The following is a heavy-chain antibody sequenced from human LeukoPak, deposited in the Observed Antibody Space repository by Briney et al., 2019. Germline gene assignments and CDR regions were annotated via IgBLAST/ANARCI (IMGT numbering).Heavy chain of an antibody. D-gene: IGHD3-3*01. CDR2: IRYDGINE. J-gene: IGHJ5*01. Sequence: GGSLRLSCAASGFTFSSYWMSWVRQAPGKGLEWVAYIRYDGINEYYADSVKGRFTITRDISKKIPFLQMNSLRADDTAVYYCAKDWGVFGVAYSLDSWGQGTLVAVSS. CDR3: AKDWGVFGVAYSLDS. CDR1: GFTFSSYW. V-gene: IGHV3-30*02.